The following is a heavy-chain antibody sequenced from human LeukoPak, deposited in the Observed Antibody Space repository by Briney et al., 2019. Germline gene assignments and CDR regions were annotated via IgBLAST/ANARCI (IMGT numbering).Heavy chain of an antibody. CDR3: ARDLRGYSYGRFDP. V-gene: IGHV4-59*01. D-gene: IGHD5-18*01. Sequence: SETLSLTCTASGGSISSYYWSWIRQPPGKGLEWIGYIYYSGSTNYNPSLKSRVTISVDTSKNQFSLKLSSVTAADTAVYYCARDLRGYSYGRFDPWGQGTLVTVSS. CDR2: IYYSGST. CDR1: GGSISSYY. J-gene: IGHJ5*02.